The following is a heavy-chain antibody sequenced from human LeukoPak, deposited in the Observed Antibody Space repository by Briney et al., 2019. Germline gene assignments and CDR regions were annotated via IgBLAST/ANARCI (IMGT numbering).Heavy chain of an antibody. CDR3: ARRGDCSSTSCYVYLSY. CDR2: IYSGGST. Sequence: GGSLRLSCAASGFTVSSNYMSWVRQAPGKGLEWVSVIYSGGSTYYADSVKGRFTISRDNSKNTLYLQMNSLRAEDTAVYYCARRGDCSSTSCYVYLSYWGQGTLVTVSS. D-gene: IGHD2-2*01. J-gene: IGHJ4*02. V-gene: IGHV3-66*04. CDR1: GFTVSSNY.